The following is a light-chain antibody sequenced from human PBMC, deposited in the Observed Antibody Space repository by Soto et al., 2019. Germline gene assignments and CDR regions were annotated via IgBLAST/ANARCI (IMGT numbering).Light chain of an antibody. J-gene: IGLJ2*01. Sequence: QSALTQPASVSGSPGQSITISCTGTSSDVGGYNHVSWYQHSPGKAPKLILFAGSDRPSGVSHRFSGSKSGNTASLTISGLQADDEADYYCCSYTSLSTVVFGGGTKLTVL. CDR2: AGS. V-gene: IGLV2-14*01. CDR1: SSDVGGYNH. CDR3: CSYTSLSTVV.